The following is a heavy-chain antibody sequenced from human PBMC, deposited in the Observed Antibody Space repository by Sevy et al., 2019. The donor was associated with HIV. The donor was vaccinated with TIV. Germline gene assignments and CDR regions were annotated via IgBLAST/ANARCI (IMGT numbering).Heavy chain of an antibody. CDR3: AGWNACGRGYS. D-gene: IGHD1-1*01. V-gene: IGHV4-59*08. Sequence: SETLSLTCTVSGGSITSLYWNWIRQPPGTGLEWIANIYYNGHINYNPSLKSRFTVSLDTSKNQFSLRLSSVTAADTAMYYCAGWNACGRGYSWGQGTLVTVSS. J-gene: IGHJ4*02. CDR1: GGSITSLY. CDR2: IYYNGHI.